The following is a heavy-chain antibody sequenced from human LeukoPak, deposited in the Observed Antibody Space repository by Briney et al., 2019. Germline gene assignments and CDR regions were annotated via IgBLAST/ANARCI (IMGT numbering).Heavy chain of an antibody. Sequence: GGSLRLSCAASGFTFSSYAMHWVRQAPGKGLEWVAVISYDGSNKYYADSVKGRFTISRDNAKNSLYLQMYSLRAEDTAVYYCARTDIVVVPAAMQGYYYGMDVWGQGTTVTVSS. D-gene: IGHD2-2*01. CDR3: ARTDIVVVPAAMQGYYYGMDV. J-gene: IGHJ6*02. CDR2: ISYDGSNK. V-gene: IGHV3-30-3*01. CDR1: GFTFSSYA.